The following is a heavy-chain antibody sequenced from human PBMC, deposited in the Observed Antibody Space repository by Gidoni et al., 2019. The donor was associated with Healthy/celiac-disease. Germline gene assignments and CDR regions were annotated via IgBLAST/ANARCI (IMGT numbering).Heavy chain of an antibody. CDR3: AHRGGYYDSSGYSYYFDY. Sequence: QITLKESGPTLVKPTQTLTLTCTFSGFSLSTSGVGVGWIRQPPGKALEWLALIYWDDDKRYSPSLKSRLTITKDTSKNQVVLTMTNMDPVDTATYYCAHRGGYYDSSGYSYYFDYWGQGTLVTVSS. J-gene: IGHJ4*02. V-gene: IGHV2-5*02. CDR1: GFSLSTSGVG. D-gene: IGHD3-22*01. CDR2: IYWDDDK.